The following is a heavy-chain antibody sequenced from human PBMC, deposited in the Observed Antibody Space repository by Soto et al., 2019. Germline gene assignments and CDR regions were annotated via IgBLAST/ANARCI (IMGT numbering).Heavy chain of an antibody. CDR3: AKSRARGWYGRWFDP. CDR2: ISGSGGST. Sequence: GGSLRLSCAASGFTFSSYAMSWVRQAPGKGLEWVSAISGSGGSTYYADSVKGRFTISRDNSKNTLYLQMNSLRAEDTAVYYCAKSRARGWYGRWFDPWGQGTLVTVSS. CDR1: GFTFSSYA. D-gene: IGHD6-19*01. V-gene: IGHV3-23*01. J-gene: IGHJ5*02.